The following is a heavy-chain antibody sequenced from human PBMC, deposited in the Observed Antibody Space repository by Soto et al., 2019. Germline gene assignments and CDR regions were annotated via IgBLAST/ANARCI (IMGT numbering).Heavy chain of an antibody. CDR3: AKARTRFTIADFDY. V-gene: IGHV3-23*01. J-gene: IGHJ4*02. CDR1: GFTFSSYA. Sequence: HPGGSLRLSCAASGFTFSSYAMSWVRQSPGKGLEWVSAISGSGGSTYYADSVKGRFTISRDNSKNTLYLQMNSLRAEDTAVYYCAKARTRFTIADFDYWGQGTLVTVSS. D-gene: IGHD3-9*01. CDR2: ISGSGGST.